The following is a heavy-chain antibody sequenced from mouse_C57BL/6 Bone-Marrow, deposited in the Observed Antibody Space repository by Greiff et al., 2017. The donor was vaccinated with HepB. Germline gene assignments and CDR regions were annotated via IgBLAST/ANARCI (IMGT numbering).Heavy chain of an antibody. D-gene: IGHD2-5*01. V-gene: IGHV5-16*01. J-gene: IGHJ1*03. CDR2: INYDGSST. Sequence: EVKVVESEGGLVQPGSSMKLSCTASGFTFSDYYMAWVRQVPEKGLEWVANINYDGSSTYYLDSLKSRFILSRDNAKNILYLQMSSLKSEDTATYYCARDEGYSNYVWYFDVWGTGTTVTVSS. CDR3: ARDEGYSNYVWYFDV. CDR1: GFTFSDYY.